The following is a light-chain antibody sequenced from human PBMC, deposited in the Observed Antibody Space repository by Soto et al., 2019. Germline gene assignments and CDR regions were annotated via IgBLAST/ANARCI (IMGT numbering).Light chain of an antibody. Sequence: EIQLTQSPSFLSASVGDRVTITCQASQGISSYLAWYLQKPGKAPKLLIYAASTLQSGVPSRFSGSGSGTEFTLTISSLQPEDFATYYCQQLDSYPYTFGQGTKLEIK. J-gene: IGKJ2*01. CDR2: AAS. CDR3: QQLDSYPYT. CDR1: QGISSY. V-gene: IGKV1-9*01.